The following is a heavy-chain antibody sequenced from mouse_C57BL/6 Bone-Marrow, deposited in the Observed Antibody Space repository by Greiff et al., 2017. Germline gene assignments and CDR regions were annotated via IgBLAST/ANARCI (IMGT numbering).Heavy chain of an antibody. V-gene: IGHV1-64*01. CDR3: AKDLICEEYFDY. CDR2: IHPNSGST. J-gene: IGHJ2*01. CDR1: GYTFTSYC. Sequence: VQLQQPGAELVKPGASVKLSCKASGYTFTSYCMHWVKQRPGQGLEWIGMIHPNSGSTNYNEKFKRKATLTVDKSSSTSYMQLSSLTSEDSAVYYCAKDLICEEYFDYWGQGTTLTVSS.